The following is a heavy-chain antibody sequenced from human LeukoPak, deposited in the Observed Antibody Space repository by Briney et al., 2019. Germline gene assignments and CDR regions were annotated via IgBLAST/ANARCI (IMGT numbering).Heavy chain of an antibody. D-gene: IGHD6-6*01. CDR2: IIPIFGTA. V-gene: IGHV1-69*05. Sequence: GASVKVSCKASGGTFSSYAISWVRQAPGQGLEWMGGIIPIFGTANYAQKFQGRVTITTDESTSTAYMELSSLRSEDTAVYYCARDGSSYSSSSPFDYWGQGTLVTVSS. J-gene: IGHJ4*02. CDR1: GGTFSSYA. CDR3: ARDGSSYSSSSPFDY.